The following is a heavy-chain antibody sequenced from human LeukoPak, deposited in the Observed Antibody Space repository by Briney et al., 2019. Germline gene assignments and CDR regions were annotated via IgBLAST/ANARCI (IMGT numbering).Heavy chain of an antibody. CDR1: DGSISSGSYY. J-gene: IGHJ5*02. Sequence: PSETLSLTXTVSDGSISSGSYYWSWIRQPAGKGLEWIGRIYTSGSTNYNPSLKSRVTISVDTSKNQFSLKLSSVTAADTAVYYCARARGGRYYYGSGNWFDPWGQGTLVTVSS. CDR3: ARARGGRYYYGSGNWFDP. CDR2: IYTSGST. V-gene: IGHV4-61*02. D-gene: IGHD3-10*01.